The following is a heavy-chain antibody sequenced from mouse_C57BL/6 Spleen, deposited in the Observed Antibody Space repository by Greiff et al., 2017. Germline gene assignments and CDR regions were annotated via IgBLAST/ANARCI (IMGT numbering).Heavy chain of an antibody. CDR2: IDPETGGT. CDR3: HYGNSYFDY. Sequence: QVQLQQSGAELVRPGASVTLSCKASGYTFTDYEMHWVKQTPVHGLEWIGAIDPETGGTAYNQKFKGKAILTAAKSSITAYMELRSLTSDDSAFYYCHYGNSYFDYWGQGTTLTVSS. V-gene: IGHV1-15*01. CDR1: GYTFTDYE. D-gene: IGHD2-1*01. J-gene: IGHJ2*01.